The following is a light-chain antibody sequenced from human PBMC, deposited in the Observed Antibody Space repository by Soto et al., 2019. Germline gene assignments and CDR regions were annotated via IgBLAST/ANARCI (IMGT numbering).Light chain of an antibody. V-gene: IGKV1-5*01. Sequence: DIQMTQSPSTLSGSVGDRVTITCRASQSISNWLAWYQQKPGKAPKLLIYDASSLESGVPSRFSGSGSGTEFTLTISSLQPDDFATYYCQQYNSYSGGTFGQGTKVDIK. CDR3: QQYNSYSGGT. J-gene: IGKJ1*01. CDR2: DAS. CDR1: QSISNW.